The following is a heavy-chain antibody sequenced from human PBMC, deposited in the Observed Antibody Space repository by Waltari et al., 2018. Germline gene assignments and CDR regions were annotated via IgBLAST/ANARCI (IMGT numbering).Heavy chain of an antibody. CDR3: ARGDSGYEVFYFDY. CDR1: GGTFSSYT. CDR2: IIPILGIA. V-gene: IGHV1-69*02. J-gene: IGHJ4*02. Sequence: QVQLVQSGAEVKKPGSSVKVSCKASGGTFSSYTISWVRQAPGQGLEWMGRIIPILGIANYAQKFQGRVTITADKSTSTAYMELSSLRSEDTAVYYCARGDSGYEVFYFDYWGQGTLVTVSS. D-gene: IGHD5-12*01.